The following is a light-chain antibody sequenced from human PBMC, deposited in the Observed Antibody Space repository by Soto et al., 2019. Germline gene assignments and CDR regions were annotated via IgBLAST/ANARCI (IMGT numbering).Light chain of an antibody. CDR1: QSFSSN. CDR3: QQYNNWPPAIT. Sequence: DILLTQSPAALSVSPGERTTLACRASQSFSSNLAWYQQKPGQSPRLLIYGASTRATGIPARFSGSGSGTEFTLTISSLQSEDSAVYYCQQYNNWPPAITFGQGTRLEIK. CDR2: GAS. V-gene: IGKV3-15*01. J-gene: IGKJ5*01.